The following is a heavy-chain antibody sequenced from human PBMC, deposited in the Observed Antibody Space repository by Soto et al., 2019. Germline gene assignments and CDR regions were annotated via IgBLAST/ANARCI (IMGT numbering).Heavy chain of an antibody. CDR2: MNPNSGNT. CDR1: GYTFTSYD. CDR3: ARWASKEYDLWSGSRWFDP. V-gene: IGHV1-8*01. J-gene: IGHJ5*02. Sequence: RASVKVSCKASGYTFTSYDINWVRQATGQGLEWMGWMNPNSGNTGYAQKFQGRVTMTRNTSISTAYMELSSLRSEDTAAYYCARWASKEYDLWSGSRWFDPWGQGALVTVSS. D-gene: IGHD3-3*01.